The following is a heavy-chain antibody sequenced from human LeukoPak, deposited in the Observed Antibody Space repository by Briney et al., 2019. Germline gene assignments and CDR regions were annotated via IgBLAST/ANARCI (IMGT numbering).Heavy chain of an antibody. V-gene: IGHV3-23*01. CDR3: AKGATTRSTVITYYFDN. CDR2: ISGSGVTT. Sequence: GGSLRLSCAASGFTFSTYAMSWVRQAPGKGLEWVSGISGSGVTTYYTDSVKGRFTISRVNAEYTLYLQIDTMRAEDTAVYYCAKGATTRSTVITYYFDNWGQGTLVTVSS. D-gene: IGHD4-17*01. J-gene: IGHJ4*02. CDR1: GFTFSTYA.